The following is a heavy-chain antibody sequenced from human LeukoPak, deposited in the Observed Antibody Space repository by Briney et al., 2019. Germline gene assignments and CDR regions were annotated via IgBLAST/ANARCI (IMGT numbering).Heavy chain of an antibody. J-gene: IGHJ3*02. CDR3: ASTEMATPDAFDI. D-gene: IGHD5-24*01. Sequence: SETLSLTCTVSGGSISSYYWSWIRQPPGKGLEWIGYIYYGGSTNYNPSLKSRVTISVDTSKNQFSLKLSSVTAADTAVYYCASTEMATPDAFDIWGQGTMVTVSS. V-gene: IGHV4-59*01. CDR2: IYYGGST. CDR1: GGSISSYY.